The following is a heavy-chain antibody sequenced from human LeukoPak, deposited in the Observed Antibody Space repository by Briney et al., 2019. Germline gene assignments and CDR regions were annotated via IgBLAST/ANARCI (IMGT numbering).Heavy chain of an antibody. V-gene: IGHV1-2*02. CDR1: GYTFTGYY. CDR3: ARMYSAGTMSLTMGYFDY. D-gene: IGHD4/OR15-4a*01. Sequence: ASVKVSCEASGYTFTGYYMHWVRQAPGQGLEWMGWINPNSGGTNYAQKFQGRVTMTRDTSISTAYMELSRLRSDDTAVYYCARMYSAGTMSLTMGYFDYWGQGTLVTVSS. J-gene: IGHJ4*02. CDR2: INPNSGGT.